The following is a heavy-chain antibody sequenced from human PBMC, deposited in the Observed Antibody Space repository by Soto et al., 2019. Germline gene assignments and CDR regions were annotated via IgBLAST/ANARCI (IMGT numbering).Heavy chain of an antibody. CDR1: GGTFSNSA. V-gene: IGHV1-69*01. J-gene: IGHJ4*02. CDR3: ATVGIVSTVTPLRFDN. D-gene: IGHD4-17*01. Sequence: QVQLVQSGAEMKKPGSSVKVSCKASGGTFSNSAISWVRQAPGQGLEWMGVIIPIFDTLKYTQKLQGRITIAADASTGTAYMELSSLRSEDTAVYYCATVGIVSTVTPLRFDNWGQGTLVTVSS. CDR2: IIPIFDTL.